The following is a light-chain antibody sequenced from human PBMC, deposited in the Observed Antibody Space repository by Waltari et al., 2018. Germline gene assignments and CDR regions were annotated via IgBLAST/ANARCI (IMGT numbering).Light chain of an antibody. J-gene: IGKJ2*01. V-gene: IGKV3-20*01. CDR1: QSGSGY. CDR2: GAS. CDR3: RHYGSSRYT. Sequence: EIVFTQSPGTLSFSPGETATLSCRASQSGSGYLAWYQQKTGQAPRLLIYGASNRATGISDRFSGSGSWTDFTLTISRLEPEDFAVYYCRHYGSSRYTFGQGTKLEIK.